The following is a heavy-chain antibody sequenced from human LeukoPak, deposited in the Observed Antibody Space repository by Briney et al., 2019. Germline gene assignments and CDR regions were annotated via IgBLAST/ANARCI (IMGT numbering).Heavy chain of an antibody. J-gene: IGHJ6*02. V-gene: IGHV4-59*12. CDR1: GGSISSYY. CDR3: ARDPGYSSGWYMGDYYYYGMDV. CDR2: IYYSGST. Sequence: PSETLSLTCTVSGGSISSYYWSSIRQPPGKGLEWIGYIYYSGSTNYNPSLKSRVTISVDTSKNQFSLKLSSVTAADTAVYYCARDPGYSSGWYMGDYYYYGMDVWGQGTTVTVSS. D-gene: IGHD6-19*01.